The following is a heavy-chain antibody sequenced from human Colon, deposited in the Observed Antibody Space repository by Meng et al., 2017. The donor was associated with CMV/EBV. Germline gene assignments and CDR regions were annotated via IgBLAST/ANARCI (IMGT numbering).Heavy chain of an antibody. CDR3: ARESFLVRGVFDF. D-gene: IGHD3-10*01. CDR2: VHWSGNFT. V-gene: IGHV3-20*01. CDR1: GFTFDDHG. Sequence: LTGAASGFTFDDHGMSWVRQVPGKGLEWVSGVHWSGNFTSYADSVKGRFTISRDNTKNSLYLQMNSLRAEDTALYHCARESFLVRGVFDFWGPGLLVTVSS. J-gene: IGHJ4*02.